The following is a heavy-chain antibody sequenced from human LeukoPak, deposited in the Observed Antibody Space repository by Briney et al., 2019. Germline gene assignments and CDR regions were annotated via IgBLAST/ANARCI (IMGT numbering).Heavy chain of an antibody. J-gene: IGHJ4*02. V-gene: IGHV4-31*03. CDR2: IYYSGST. D-gene: IGHD3-22*01. CDR1: GYSISSDAFY. CDR3: ARGVSVYYDSSGYYYFDY. Sequence: SETLSLTCTVSGYSISSDAFYWSWVRQHPGKGLEWIGYIYYSGSTSYNPSLKSRPTISVDTSKNQFSLKLRSVTAADTAVYYCARGVSVYYDSSGYYYFDYWGQGTLVTVSS.